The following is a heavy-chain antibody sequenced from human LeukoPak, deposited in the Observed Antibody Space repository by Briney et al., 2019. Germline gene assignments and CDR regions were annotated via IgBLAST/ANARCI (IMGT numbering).Heavy chain of an antibody. CDR1: GGTFSSYA. CDR3: ATSIAAAGTLPVYYFDY. D-gene: IGHD6-13*01. CDR2: IIPILGIA. Sequence: SVKVSCKASGGTFSSYAISWVRQAPGQGLEWMGRIIPILGIANYAQKFQGRVTITADKSTSTAYMELSSLRSEDTAVYYCATSIAAAGTLPVYYFDYWGQGTLVTVSS. J-gene: IGHJ4*02. V-gene: IGHV1-69*04.